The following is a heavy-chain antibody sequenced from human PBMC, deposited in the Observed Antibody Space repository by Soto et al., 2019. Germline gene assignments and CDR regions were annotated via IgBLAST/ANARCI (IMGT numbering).Heavy chain of an antibody. D-gene: IGHD1-26*01. V-gene: IGHV3-30*18. CDR2: ISYDGSNK. CDR1: GFTFSSYG. Sequence: PGGSLRLSCAASGFTFSSYGMHWVRQAPGKGLEWVAVISYDGSNKYYADSVKGRFTISRDNSKNTLYLQMNSLRAEDTAVYYCAKDFIVGATEPLEYYYYYYGMDVWGQGTTVTVSS. CDR3: AKDFIVGATEPLEYYYYYYGMDV. J-gene: IGHJ6*02.